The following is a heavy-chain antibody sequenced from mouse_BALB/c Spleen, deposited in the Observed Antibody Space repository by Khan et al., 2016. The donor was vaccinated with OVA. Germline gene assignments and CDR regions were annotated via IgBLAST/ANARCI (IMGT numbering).Heavy chain of an antibody. D-gene: IGHD2-14*01. Sequence: QVQLKESGPGLVAPSQSLSITCTVSGFSLTNYAVHWIRQPPGKGLEWLVVIWSDGYTTYNSTLKSRLSIDKDNSKSQDFLKMNSLQTDDTAIYYCARYRFGYAMDYWGQGTSVTVSS. CDR3: ARYRFGYAMDY. V-gene: IGHV2-6*02. CDR1: GFSLTNYA. J-gene: IGHJ4*01. CDR2: IWSDGYT.